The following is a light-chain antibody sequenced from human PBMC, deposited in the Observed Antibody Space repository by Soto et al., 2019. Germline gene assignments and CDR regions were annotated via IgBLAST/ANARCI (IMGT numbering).Light chain of an antibody. CDR3: QQRSNRWT. J-gene: IGKJ1*01. CDR2: DAS. Sequence: IGFTKSPTTLSFPPGEGATLSFGASQSVSDYLAWYQQKPGQAPRLLIYDASNRATGIPARFSGSGSGTDFTLTISSLEPEDFAVYYCQQRSNRWTCGQGTKVDIK. CDR1: QSVSDY. V-gene: IGKV3-11*01.